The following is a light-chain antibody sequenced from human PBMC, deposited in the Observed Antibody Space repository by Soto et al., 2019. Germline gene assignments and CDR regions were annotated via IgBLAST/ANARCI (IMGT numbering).Light chain of an antibody. Sequence: EIVLTQSPGTLSLSPGERATLSCRASQSVSNNYLAWYQQKPGQAPRLLIYGTSNRATGIPDRFSGSGSGTDFTLTISRLEPEDFAVYYCQHYYGTSPITFGQGTRLEIK. CDR3: QHYYGTSPIT. J-gene: IGKJ5*01. CDR2: GTS. V-gene: IGKV3-20*01. CDR1: QSVSNNY.